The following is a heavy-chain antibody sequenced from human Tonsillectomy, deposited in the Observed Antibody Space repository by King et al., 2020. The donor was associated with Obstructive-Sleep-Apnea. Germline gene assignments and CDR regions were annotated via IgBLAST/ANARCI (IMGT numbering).Heavy chain of an antibody. CDR2: IYYSGST. CDR1: GGSISSYY. V-gene: IGHV4-59*01. Sequence: VQLQESGPGLVKPSETLSLTCTVSGGSISSYYWSWIRQPPGKGLEWIGYIYYSGSTNYNPSLKSRVTISVDTSKNQFSLKLSSVTAADTAVYYCAGGGYYDSSGYYPNWFDPWGQGTLVTVSS. D-gene: IGHD3-22*01. CDR3: AGGGYYDSSGYYPNWFDP. J-gene: IGHJ5*02.